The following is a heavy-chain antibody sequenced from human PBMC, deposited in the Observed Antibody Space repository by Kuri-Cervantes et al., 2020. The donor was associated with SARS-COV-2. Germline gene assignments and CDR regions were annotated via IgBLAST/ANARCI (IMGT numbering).Heavy chain of an antibody. CDR2: INTDGSYT. V-gene: IGHV3-74*01. CDR1: GFTFSGHW. D-gene: IGHD1-1*01. Sequence: GESLKISCAASGFTFSGHWIHWVRQAPGKGLGWVSRINTDGSYTNNADSVKGRFTLSRDNAKNMLFLQMNSLRAEDTAVYYCVRDGDHWNFDYWGQGTLVTVSS. CDR3: VRDGDHWNFDY. J-gene: IGHJ4*02.